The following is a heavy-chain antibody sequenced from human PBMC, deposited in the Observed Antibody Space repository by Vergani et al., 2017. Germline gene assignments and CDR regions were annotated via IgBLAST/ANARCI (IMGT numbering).Heavy chain of an antibody. CDR2: LYASGST. CDR1: DFISNGHY. J-gene: IGHJ3*01. Sequence: QVQLQESGPGLVKPSETLSLICDVFDFISNGHYWGWIRQSPEKGLEWIGSLYASGSTYYSTSLKSRVTISLDMSKNQFSLRLSSMTAADTAVYYCTSPIRHCDTSTCYYRRAFDVWSPGTTVIVSS. CDR3: TSPIRHCDTSTCYYRRAFDV. D-gene: IGHD3-22*01. V-gene: IGHV4-38-2*01.